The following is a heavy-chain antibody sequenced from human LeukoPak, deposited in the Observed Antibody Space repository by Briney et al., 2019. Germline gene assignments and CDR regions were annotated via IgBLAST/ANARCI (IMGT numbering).Heavy chain of an antibody. J-gene: IGHJ3*02. V-gene: IGHV4-34*01. CDR1: GGSFSGYY. CDR3: ARSHPPPHDAFDI. CDR2: INHSGST. Sequence: SETLSLTCAVYGGSFSGYYWSWIRQPPGKGLEWIGEINHSGSTNYNPSLKSRVTISVDTSKNQFSLKLSSVTAADTAVYYCARSHPPPHDAFDIWGQGTMVTVSS.